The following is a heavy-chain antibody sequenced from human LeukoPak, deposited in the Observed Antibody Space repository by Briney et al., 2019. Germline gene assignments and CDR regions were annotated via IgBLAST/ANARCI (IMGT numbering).Heavy chain of an antibody. V-gene: IGHV1-8*01. CDR3: ARGYSNYVDYFDF. CDR1: GYTFTSYD. J-gene: IGHJ4*02. CDR2: MNPNSGNT. Sequence: ASVKVSCKASGYTFTSYDINWVRQATGQGLEWMGWMNPNSGNTGYARKFQGRFTMTRNTSISTAYMELSSLRSDDTAVYYCARGYSNYVDYFDFWGQGTLVTVS. D-gene: IGHD4-11*01.